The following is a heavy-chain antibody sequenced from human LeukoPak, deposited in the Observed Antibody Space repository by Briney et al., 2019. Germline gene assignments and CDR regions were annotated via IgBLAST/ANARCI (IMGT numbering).Heavy chain of an antibody. V-gene: IGHV3-23*01. D-gene: IGHD6-19*01. CDR3: AKVYPHIRYSSGWSFDY. CDR1: GFTFSSYA. Sequence: PGGSLRLSCAASGFTFSSYAMSWVRQAPGKGLEWVSAISGSGGSTYYADSVKGRFTISRDNSKNTLYLQMNSLRAEDTAVYYCAKVYPHIRYSSGWSFDYWGQGTLVTVSS. J-gene: IGHJ4*02. CDR2: ISGSGGST.